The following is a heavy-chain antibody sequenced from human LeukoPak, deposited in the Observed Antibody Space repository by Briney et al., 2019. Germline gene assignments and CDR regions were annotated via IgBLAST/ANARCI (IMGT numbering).Heavy chain of an antibody. J-gene: IGHJ6*03. Sequence: ASVNVTFNASGYTFTSNYMHWHRQAPGQGLEWMGIINPSGGSTSYAQKFQGRVTMTRDTSTSTVYMELSSLRSEDTAVYYCARGRTYDFWSGSTNYYYYYMDVCVKATTVTVSS. CDR3: ARGRTYDFWSGSTNYYYYYMDV. CDR1: GYTFTSNY. D-gene: IGHD3-3*01. CDR2: INPSGGST. V-gene: IGHV1-46*01.